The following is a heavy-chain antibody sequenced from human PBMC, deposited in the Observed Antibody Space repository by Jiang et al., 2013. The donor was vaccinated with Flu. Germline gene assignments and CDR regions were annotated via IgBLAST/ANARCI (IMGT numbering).Heavy chain of an antibody. CDR1: GGSISSYY. Sequence: ETLSLTCTVSGGSISSYYWSWIRQPPGKGLEWIGYIYYSGSTNYNPSLKSRVTISVDTSKNQFSLKLSSVTAADTAVYYCARAYYVTAWFDPWGQGTLVTVSS. J-gene: IGHJ5*02. D-gene: IGHD2/OR15-2a*01. CDR3: ARAYYVTAWFDP. V-gene: IGHV4-59*01. CDR2: IYYSGST.